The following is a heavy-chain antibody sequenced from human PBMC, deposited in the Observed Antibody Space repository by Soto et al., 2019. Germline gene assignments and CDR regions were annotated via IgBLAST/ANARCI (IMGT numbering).Heavy chain of an antibody. J-gene: IGHJ4*02. CDR1: GFTFSGYA. V-gene: IGHV3-23*01. CDR3: AKVVSWVRYYFDY. CDR2: ISGSGGTT. Sequence: GGSLSLSCAASGFTFSGYAMSWVRQAPGKGLEWVWAISGSGGTTYYADSVKGRITIARDNSNNTLHLQMNIPSAETAAEYYSAKVVSWVRYYFDYWGQGTLVTVSS. D-gene: IGHD5-12*01.